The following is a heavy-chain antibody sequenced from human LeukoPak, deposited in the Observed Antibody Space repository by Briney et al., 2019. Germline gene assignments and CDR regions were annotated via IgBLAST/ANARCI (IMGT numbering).Heavy chain of an antibody. CDR1: GYTFTLYY. D-gene: IGHD6-6*01. V-gene: IGHV1-46*01. CDR3: ARDGPRIAALGEDFDY. CDR2: INPSGGTA. Sequence: ASVKVPCKASGYTFTLYYMHWVRQAPGQGLEWMGIINPSGGTADYAQKFQGRVTVTRDTSTSTVYMELSSLRSEDTAVYYCARDGPRIAALGEDFDYWGQGTLVTVSS. J-gene: IGHJ4*02.